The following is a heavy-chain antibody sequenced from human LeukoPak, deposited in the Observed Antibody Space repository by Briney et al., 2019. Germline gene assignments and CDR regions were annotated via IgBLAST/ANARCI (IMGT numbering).Heavy chain of an antibody. J-gene: IGHJ4*02. CDR2: ISSSSSYI. V-gene: IGHV3-21*01. CDR3: ARDSPYAIPNY. Sequence: GGSLRLSCAASGFTFSSYSMNWVRQAPGKGLEWVSSISSSSSYIYYADSVKGSLTISRDHAKNSLYLKMNSLRAEDTAVYYCARDSPYAIPNYWGQGTLVTVSS. CDR1: GFTFSSYS. D-gene: IGHD2-8*01.